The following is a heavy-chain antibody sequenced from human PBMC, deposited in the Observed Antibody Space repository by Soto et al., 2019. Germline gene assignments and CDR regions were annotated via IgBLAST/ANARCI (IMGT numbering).Heavy chain of an antibody. CDR1: GGSISSSSYY. V-gene: IGHV4-39*01. CDR2: IYYSGST. J-gene: IGHJ4*02. CDR3: ARSVGDGYNFDY. D-gene: IGHD1-26*01. Sequence: QLQLQESGPGLVKPSETLSLTCTVSGGSISSSSYYWGWIRQPPGKGLEWIGSIYYSGSTYYNPSLKSRVTISVDTSKNQFSLKLSSVTAADTAVYYCARSVGDGYNFDYWGQGTLVTVSS.